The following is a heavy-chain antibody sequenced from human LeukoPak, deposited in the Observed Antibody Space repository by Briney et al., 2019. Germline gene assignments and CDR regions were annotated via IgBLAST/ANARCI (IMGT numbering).Heavy chain of an antibody. Sequence: GGSLRLSCAASGFTFSSYEMNWVRQAPGKGLEWVSSISSSSSYIYYADSVKGRFTISRDNAKNSLYLQMNSLRAEDTAVYYCARGRSRIPEDAFDIWGQGTMVTVSS. CDR2: ISSSSSYI. D-gene: IGHD1-26*01. J-gene: IGHJ3*02. CDR1: GFTFSSYE. V-gene: IGHV3-21*01. CDR3: ARGRSRIPEDAFDI.